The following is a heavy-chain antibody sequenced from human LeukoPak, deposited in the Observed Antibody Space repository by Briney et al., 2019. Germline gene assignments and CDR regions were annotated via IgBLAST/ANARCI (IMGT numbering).Heavy chain of an antibody. CDR2: IYSGGST. V-gene: IGHV3-66*01. CDR3: ARGGNWNAFDI. D-gene: IGHD1-20*01. CDR1: GFTDSSNY. Sequence: GGSLRLSCAASGFTDSSNYMSWVRQAPGKGLEWVSVIYSGGSTYYADSVKGRFTISRDNSKNTLYLQMNSLRAEDTAVYYCARGGNWNAFDIWGQGTMVTVSS. J-gene: IGHJ3*02.